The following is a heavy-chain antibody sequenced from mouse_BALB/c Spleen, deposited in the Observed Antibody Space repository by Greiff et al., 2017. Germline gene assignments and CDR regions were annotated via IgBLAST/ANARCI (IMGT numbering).Heavy chain of an antibody. CDR3: AREVLNYFDY. D-gene: IGHD2-14*01. Sequence: EVQLVESGGGLVKPGGSLKLSCAASGFTFSSYAMSWVRQTPEKRLEWVATISSGGSYTYYPDSVKGRFTISRDNAKNTLYLQMSSLRSEDTAMYYCAREVLNYFDYWGQGTTLTVSS. CDR1: GFTFSSYA. J-gene: IGHJ2*01. CDR2: ISSGGSYT. V-gene: IGHV5-9-3*01.